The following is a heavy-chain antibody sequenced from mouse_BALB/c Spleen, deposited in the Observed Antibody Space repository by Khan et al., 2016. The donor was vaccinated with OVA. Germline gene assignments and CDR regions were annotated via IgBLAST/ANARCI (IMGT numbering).Heavy chain of an antibody. D-gene: IGHD2-3*01. J-gene: IGHJ3*01. V-gene: IGHV1-9*01. CDR2: ILPGSGST. CDR3: ASVEAIYDGYYHCSWFAY. Sequence: QIQLVQSGAELMKPGASVKISCKATGHTFSSYWMDWVKQRPGHGLEWIGEILPGSGSTKYNEKFKGKATFTADTSSNTAYMQLSSLTSEDSAVYYCASVEAIYDGYYHCSWFAYWGQGTLVTVSA. CDR1: GHTFSSYW.